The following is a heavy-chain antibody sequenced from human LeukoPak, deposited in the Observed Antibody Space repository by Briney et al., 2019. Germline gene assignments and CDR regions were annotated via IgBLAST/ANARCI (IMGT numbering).Heavy chain of an antibody. J-gene: IGHJ2*01. V-gene: IGHV4-59*01. CDR3: ARDGIAVAGSYWYFDL. CDR2: IYYSGST. Sequence: SETLSLTCTVSGDSISSYYWSWIRQPPGKGLEWIGYIYYSGSTNYNPSLKSRVTISVDTSKNQFSLKLSSVTAVDTAVYYCARDGIAVAGSYWYFDLWGRGTLVTVSS. D-gene: IGHD6-19*01. CDR1: GDSISSYY.